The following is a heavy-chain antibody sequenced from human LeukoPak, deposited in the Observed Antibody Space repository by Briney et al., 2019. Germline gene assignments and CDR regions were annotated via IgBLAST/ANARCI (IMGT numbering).Heavy chain of an antibody. Sequence: SETLSLTCAVYGGSFSGYYWSWIRQPPGKGLEWIGESNHSGSTNYNPSLKRRVTISVDTSKNQFSLKLSSVTAADTAVYHCARGVRGDYVWHHWFDPWGQGTLVTVSS. CDR3: ARGVRGDYVWHHWFDP. J-gene: IGHJ5*02. CDR2: SNHSGST. CDR1: GGSFSGYY. D-gene: IGHD4-17*01. V-gene: IGHV4-34*01.